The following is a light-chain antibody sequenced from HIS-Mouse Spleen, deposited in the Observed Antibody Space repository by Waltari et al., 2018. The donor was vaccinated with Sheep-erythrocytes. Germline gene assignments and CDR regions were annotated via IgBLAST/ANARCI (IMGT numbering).Light chain of an antibody. CDR3: LQDYNYPYT. Sequence: AIQMTKSPSSLSASVGDRVTITCRASQGIGNDLGWYQQKPGKAPKLLIYAASSLQSGVPSSFSGSGSGTDFTLAISSLQPEDFATYYCLQDYNYPYTFGQGTKLEIK. J-gene: IGKJ2*01. CDR2: AAS. V-gene: IGKV1-6*01. CDR1: QGIGND.